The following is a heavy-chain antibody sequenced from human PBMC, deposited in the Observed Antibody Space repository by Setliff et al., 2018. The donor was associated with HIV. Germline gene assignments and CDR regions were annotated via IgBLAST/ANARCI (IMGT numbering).Heavy chain of an antibody. CDR2: IYYSGGT. Sequence: SLTCTVSGGSISSTSYYWGWIRQPPGKGLEWIGNIYYSGGTDYHPSLKSRVTISVDTSKNQFSLKLGSVTAADTAVYFCARRFEQWLAFDYWGQGTLVTSPQ. CDR3: ARRFEQWLAFDY. CDR1: GGSISSTSYY. D-gene: IGHD6-19*01. J-gene: IGHJ4*02. V-gene: IGHV4-39*01.